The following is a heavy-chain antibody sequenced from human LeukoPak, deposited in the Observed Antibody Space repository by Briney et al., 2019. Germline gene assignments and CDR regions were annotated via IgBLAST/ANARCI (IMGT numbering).Heavy chain of an antibody. J-gene: IGHJ4*02. CDR3: ARGAPRNYDFWSGPFDY. CDR2: ISYDGSNE. V-gene: IGHV3-30-3*01. D-gene: IGHD3-3*01. Sequence: PGGSLRLSCAASGFTFSDYAMHWVRQAPGKGLEWVAVISYDGSNECYADSVKGRFTISRDNSKNTLYLQMNSLRGEDTAVYYCARGAPRNYDFWSGPFDYWGRGSLVTVSS. CDR1: GFTFSDYA.